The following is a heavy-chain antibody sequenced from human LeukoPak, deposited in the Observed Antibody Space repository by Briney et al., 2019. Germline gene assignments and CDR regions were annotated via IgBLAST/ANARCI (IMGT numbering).Heavy chain of an antibody. CDR2: ISSGERTI. D-gene: IGHD6-19*01. CDR3: ASGSVTPRTHYSGGWVDY. Sequence: PGGSLRLSCAASGFIFSSHDMNWVRQASGKGLEWISYISSGERTIYHADSVKGRLTISRDDDKRSLYLQMNSLRAEDTAVYYCASGSVTPRTHYSGGWVDYWGQGTLVTVSS. CDR1: GFIFSSHD. V-gene: IGHV3-48*03. J-gene: IGHJ4*02.